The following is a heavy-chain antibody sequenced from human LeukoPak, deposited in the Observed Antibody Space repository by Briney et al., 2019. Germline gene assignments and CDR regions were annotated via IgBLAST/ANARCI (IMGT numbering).Heavy chain of an antibody. Sequence: SQTLSLTCTVSGGSISSGGYYWSWIRQHPGKGLEWIEYIYYSGSTYYNPSLKSRVTISVDTSKNQFSLKLSSVTAADTAVYYCARAKSYYYDSSVSLFYYYYGMDVWGQGTTVTVSS. J-gene: IGHJ6*02. CDR3: ARAKSYYYDSSVSLFYYYYGMDV. CDR2: IYYSGST. CDR1: GGSISSGGYY. D-gene: IGHD3-22*01. V-gene: IGHV4-31*03.